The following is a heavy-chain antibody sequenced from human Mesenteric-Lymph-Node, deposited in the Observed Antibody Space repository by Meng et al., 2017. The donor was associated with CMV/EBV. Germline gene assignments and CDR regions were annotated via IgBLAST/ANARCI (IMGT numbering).Heavy chain of an antibody. V-gene: IGHV3-21*06. J-gene: IGHJ4*02. CDR2: ISSSSSYI. Sequence: GESLKISCAASGFTFSSYSMNWVRQAPGKGLEWVSSISSSSSYIYYADSVKGRFTISRDNAKNSVYLQMNSLRAEDTAVYYCARGLIDRYSGSEYWGQGTLVTVSS. D-gene: IGHD1-26*01. CDR3: ARGLIDRYSGSEY. CDR1: GFTFSSYS.